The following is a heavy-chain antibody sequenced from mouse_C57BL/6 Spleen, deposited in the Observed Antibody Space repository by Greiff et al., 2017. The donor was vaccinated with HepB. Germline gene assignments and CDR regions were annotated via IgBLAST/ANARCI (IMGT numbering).Heavy chain of an antibody. V-gene: IGHV2-6*01. D-gene: IGHD1-1*01. Sequence: VNVVESGPGLVAPSQSLSITCTVSGFSLTSYGVDWVRQSPGKGLEWLGVIWGVGSTNYNSALKSRLSISKDNSKSQVFLKMNSLQTDDTAMYYCASSITEDYYAMDYWGQGTSVTVSS. J-gene: IGHJ4*01. CDR2: IWGVGST. CDR1: GFSLTSYG. CDR3: ASSITEDYYAMDY.